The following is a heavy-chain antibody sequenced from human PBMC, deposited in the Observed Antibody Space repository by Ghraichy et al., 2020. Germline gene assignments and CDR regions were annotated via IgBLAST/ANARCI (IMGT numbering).Heavy chain of an antibody. CDR3: GIGSGWTTDL. J-gene: IGHJ5*02. V-gene: IGHV4-59*01. CDR1: GDSISNYY. D-gene: IGHD6-19*01. Sequence: SETPSLTCTVSGDSISNYYLSWIRQPPGKGLEWIGNIYNSGSTNYNPSLKSRLTISADTSKNQFSLRLTSATAADTAVYYCGIGSGWTTDLWGQGTLVTVSS. CDR2: IYNSGST.